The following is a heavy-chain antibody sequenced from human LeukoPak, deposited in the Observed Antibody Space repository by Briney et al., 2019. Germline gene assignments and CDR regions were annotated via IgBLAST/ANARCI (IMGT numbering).Heavy chain of an antibody. CDR1: GFTFSNYG. J-gene: IGHJ4*02. V-gene: IGHV3-30*18. Sequence: GRSLRLSCAASGFTFSNYGMYWVRQAPGTGLEWVTFISDDGSRKYYVDSVKGRFTISRDNSKSTLYLQMNSLRVEDTAVYYCAKDRSTTWSFDYWGQGTLVSVSS. D-gene: IGHD6-13*01. CDR2: ISDDGSRK. CDR3: AKDRSTTWSFDY.